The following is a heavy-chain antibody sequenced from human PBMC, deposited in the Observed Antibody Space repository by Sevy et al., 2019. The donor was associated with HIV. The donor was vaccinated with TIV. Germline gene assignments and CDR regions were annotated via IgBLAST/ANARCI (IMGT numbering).Heavy chain of an antibody. Sequence: GGSLRLSCAASGFTFSSYAMHWVRQAPGKGLEWVAVISYDGSNKYYADSVKGRFTIPRDNSKNTLYLQMNSLRAEDTAVYYCARDSSGYSYYYYGMDVWGQGTTVTVSS. D-gene: IGHD3-22*01. V-gene: IGHV3-30-3*01. CDR2: ISYDGSNK. J-gene: IGHJ6*02. CDR1: GFTFSSYA. CDR3: ARDSSGYSYYYYGMDV.